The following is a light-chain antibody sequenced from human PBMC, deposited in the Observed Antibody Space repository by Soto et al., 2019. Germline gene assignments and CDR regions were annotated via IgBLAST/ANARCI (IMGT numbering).Light chain of an antibody. CDR2: GAS. CDR1: QSVANNY. J-gene: IGKJ2*01. V-gene: IGKV3-20*01. CDR3: QHYGSSPPHT. Sequence: EIVLTQSPGTLSLSPGEGATLSCRASQSVANNYLAWYQQKPGQAPRLLISGASNRATGSPDRFSGSGSGTDFTLTISRLESEDFAVYYCQHYGSSPPHTCGQGTKLEIK.